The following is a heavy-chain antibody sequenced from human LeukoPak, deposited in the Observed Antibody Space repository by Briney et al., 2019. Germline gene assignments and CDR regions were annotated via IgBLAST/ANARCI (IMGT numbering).Heavy chain of an antibody. J-gene: IGHJ4*02. V-gene: IGHV3-33*08. D-gene: IGHD3-9*01. CDR2: IWYDGSNK. Sequence: GRSLRLSCAASGFTFSSYAMHWVRQAPGKGLEWVAVIWYDGSNKYYADSVKGRFTISRDNSKNTLYLQMNSLRAEDTAVYYCAREGVYFELDYWGQGTLVTVSS. CDR1: GFTFSSYA. CDR3: AREGVYFELDY.